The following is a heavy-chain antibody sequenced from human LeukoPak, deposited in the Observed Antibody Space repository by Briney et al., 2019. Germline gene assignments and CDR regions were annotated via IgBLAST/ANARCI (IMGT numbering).Heavy chain of an antibody. Sequence: PSQTLSLTCTVSGGSISSGDYYWSWIRQPPGKGLEWIGYIYYSGSTYYNPSLKSRVTISVDTSKNQFSLKLSSVTAADTAVYYCARGLFGGYSYGSVYWFDPWGQGTLVTVSS. CDR1: GGSISSGDYY. J-gene: IGHJ5*02. CDR3: ARGLFGGYSYGSVYWFDP. V-gene: IGHV4-30-4*01. D-gene: IGHD5-18*01. CDR2: IYYSGST.